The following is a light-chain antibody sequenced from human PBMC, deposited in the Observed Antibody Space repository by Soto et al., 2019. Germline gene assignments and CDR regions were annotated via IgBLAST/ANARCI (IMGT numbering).Light chain of an antibody. Sequence: NFMLTQPHSVSESPGKTVTISCTRSSGSIASNYVQWYQQRPGSAPTTVIYEDNQRPSGVPDRFSGSIDSSSNSASLTISGLKTEDEADYYCQSYDSSSNWVFGGGTKVTLL. CDR3: QSYDSSSNWV. CDR1: SGSIASNY. V-gene: IGLV6-57*03. J-gene: IGLJ3*02. CDR2: EDN.